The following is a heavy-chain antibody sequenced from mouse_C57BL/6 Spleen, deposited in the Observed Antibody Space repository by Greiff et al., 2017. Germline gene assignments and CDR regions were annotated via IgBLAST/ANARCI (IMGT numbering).Heavy chain of an antibody. CDR3: ARSGDYDKYFDV. D-gene: IGHD2-4*01. Sequence: QVQLQQSGAELVRPGTSVKVSCKASGYAFTNYLIEWVKQRPGQGLEWIGVINPGSGGTNYNEKFKGKATLTADKSSSTAYMQRSSLTSEDSAVYVWARSGDYDKYFDVWGTGTTVTVSS. V-gene: IGHV1-54*01. J-gene: IGHJ1*03. CDR2: INPGSGGT. CDR1: GYAFTNYL.